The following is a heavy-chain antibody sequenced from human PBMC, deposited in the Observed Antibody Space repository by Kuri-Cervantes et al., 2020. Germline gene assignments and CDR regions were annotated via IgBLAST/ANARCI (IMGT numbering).Heavy chain of an antibody. CDR2: ISYAGSNK. CDR3: ARDFEVGVVEVAKFDY. CDR1: GFTFSSYA. Sequence: LSLTCAASGFTFSSYAMHWVRQAPGKGLEWVAVISYAGSNKYYADSVKGRFTISRDNSKNTLYLQMNSLRAEGTAVYYCARDFEVGVVEVAKFDYWGQGTLVTCYS. J-gene: IGHJ4*02. V-gene: IGHV3-30-3*01. D-gene: IGHD2-15*01.